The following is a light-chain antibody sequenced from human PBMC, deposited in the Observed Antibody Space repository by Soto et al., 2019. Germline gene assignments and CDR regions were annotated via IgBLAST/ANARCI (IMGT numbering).Light chain of an antibody. CDR2: SAS. V-gene: IGKV1-6*01. CDR3: LQDYNYPWT. Sequence: AIQMTQSPSSLSASVGDRVTISCRASQGIRNDLGWYQQTPGRAPKLLIYSASILQSGVPSRFSDSGSGTDFTLTIDNVQPEDLATYYCLQDYNYPWTFGQGTKVEIK. J-gene: IGKJ1*01. CDR1: QGIRND.